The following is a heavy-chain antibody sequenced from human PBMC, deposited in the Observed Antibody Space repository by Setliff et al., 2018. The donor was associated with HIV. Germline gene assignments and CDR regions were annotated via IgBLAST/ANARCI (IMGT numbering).Heavy chain of an antibody. J-gene: IGHJ4*02. D-gene: IGHD3-22*01. Sequence: GGSLRLSCGASGFIFSDSWMDWVRQAPGKGLEWVATIKKDGREKYYVDSVKGRFTISRDSSKDLLYLQMNSLRGEDTAVYYCAGSRGYFVKADWGQGTLVTVSS. CDR2: IKKDGREK. CDR1: GFIFSDSW. CDR3: AGSRGYFVKAD. V-gene: IGHV3-7*01.